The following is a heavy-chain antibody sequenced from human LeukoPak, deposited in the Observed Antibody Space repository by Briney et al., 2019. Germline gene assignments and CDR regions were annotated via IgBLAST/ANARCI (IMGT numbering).Heavy chain of an antibody. V-gene: IGHV3-74*01. D-gene: IGHD3-10*01. Sequence: PGGSLRLSCAASGFTFSSNLMHWVRQGPGKGLVWVSHINSDGRSTRYADSVKGRFTISRDNAKNTVYLQMNSLRAEDTAVYFCARDFSGAIDYWGQGTPVTVSS. CDR2: INSDGRST. CDR3: ARDFSGAIDY. J-gene: IGHJ4*02. CDR1: GFTFSSNL.